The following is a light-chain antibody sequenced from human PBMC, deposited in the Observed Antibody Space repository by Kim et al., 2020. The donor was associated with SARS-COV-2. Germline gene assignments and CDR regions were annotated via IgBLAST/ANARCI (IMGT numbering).Light chain of an antibody. Sequence: DIQMTQSPFTLSASVGDRVTITCRASQSISKSLAWYQQKPGKAPKLLVYKASTLETGVPSRFTGSGSGTEFILTISSLQPGDFATYFCQHYDSFPITFGQGTRLEIK. CDR2: KAS. J-gene: IGKJ5*01. V-gene: IGKV1-5*03. CDR3: QHYDSFPIT. CDR1: QSISKS.